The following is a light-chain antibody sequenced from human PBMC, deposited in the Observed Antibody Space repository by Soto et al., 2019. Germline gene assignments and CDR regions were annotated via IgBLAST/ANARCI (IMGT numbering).Light chain of an antibody. CDR3: QQYNNWPPT. J-gene: IGKJ5*01. CDR2: GAS. V-gene: IGKV3-20*01. CDR1: QSVTSNY. Sequence: EIALTQSPGTLSLSPGERATLSCRASQSVTSNYLAWYQQKPGQAPRLLMFGASIRDTGIPDRFIGSGSGTDFTLTISSLQSDDFAVYHCQQYNNWPPTFGHGTRLEIK.